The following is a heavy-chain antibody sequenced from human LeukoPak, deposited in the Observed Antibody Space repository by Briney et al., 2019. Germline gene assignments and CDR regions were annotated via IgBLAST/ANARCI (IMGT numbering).Heavy chain of an antibody. J-gene: IGHJ1*01. D-gene: IGHD2-21*01. CDR1: GFTFSNYG. V-gene: IGHV3-30*19. CDR2: LQNHGGDI. CDR3: ARHIYFQH. Sequence: PGGSLRLSCAASGFTFSNYGMHWVRQAPDKGLEWVAFLQNHGGDIHYAESVEGRFTISRDNSKNTLYLQMNSLRPEDTAVYYCARHIYFQHWGQGTLVTVSS.